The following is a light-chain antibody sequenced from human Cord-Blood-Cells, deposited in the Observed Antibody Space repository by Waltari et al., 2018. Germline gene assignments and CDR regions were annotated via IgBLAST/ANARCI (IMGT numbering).Light chain of an antibody. CDR2: AAS. Sequence: DIQMTQSPSSLSASVGDRVTITCRASQSISSYLNWYHQKPGKAPKLLIYAASSLQSGGPSRFSGSGSGTDFTLTISSLQPEDFATYYCQQSYSTRPTFGQGTKLEIK. J-gene: IGKJ2*01. CDR1: QSISSY. V-gene: IGKV1-39*01. CDR3: QQSYSTRPT.